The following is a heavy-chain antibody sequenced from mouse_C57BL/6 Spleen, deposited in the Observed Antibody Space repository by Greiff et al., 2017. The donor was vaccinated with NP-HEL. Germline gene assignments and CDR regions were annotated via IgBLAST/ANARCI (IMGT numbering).Heavy chain of an antibody. V-gene: IGHV7-3*01. D-gene: IGHD2-3*01. CDR1: GFTFTDYY. Sequence: EVQLVESGGGLVQPGGSLSLSCAASGFTFTDYYMSWVRQPPGKALEWLGFIRNKANGYTTEYSASVKGRFTISRDNSQSILYLQMNALRAEDSATYYCARYEWGWLLHAMDYWGQGTSVTVSS. J-gene: IGHJ4*01. CDR2: IRNKANGYTT. CDR3: ARYEWGWLLHAMDY.